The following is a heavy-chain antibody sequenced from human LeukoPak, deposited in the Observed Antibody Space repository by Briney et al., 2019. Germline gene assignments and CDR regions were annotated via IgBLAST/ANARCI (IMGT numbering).Heavy chain of an antibody. CDR1: GFTLSSYE. J-gene: IGHJ3*02. Sequence: PGGSLRLSCAASGFTLSSYEMNWVRQPPGKGLEWVSYISSSGSTIYYADSVKGRFTSSRDNAKNSLYLQMNSLRAEDTAVYYCARGPDAFDIWGQGTMVTVSS. CDR3: ARGPDAFDI. V-gene: IGHV3-48*03. CDR2: ISSSGSTI.